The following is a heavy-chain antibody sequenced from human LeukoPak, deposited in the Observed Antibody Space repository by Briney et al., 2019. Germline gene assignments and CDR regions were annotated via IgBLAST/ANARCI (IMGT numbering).Heavy chain of an antibody. CDR3: ARVRSAGERAWAY. CDR2: ITPKSGDT. V-gene: IGHV1-2*02. Sequence: ASVKVSCKASGYTFSDFYIHWVRQAPGQGLEYVGWITPKSGDTYSPQRFQGRVTMTRDASISTAYMELSSLRSDDTAVYYCARVRSAGERAWAYWGQGTLSPSPQ. J-gene: IGHJ4*02. CDR1: GYTFSDFY. D-gene: IGHD1-1*01.